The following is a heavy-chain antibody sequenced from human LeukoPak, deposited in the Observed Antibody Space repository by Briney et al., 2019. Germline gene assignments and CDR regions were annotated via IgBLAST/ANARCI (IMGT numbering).Heavy chain of an antibody. D-gene: IGHD3-10*01. J-gene: IGHJ6*03. CDR1: GGSISSYY. CDR2: IYYSGST. V-gene: IGHV4-59*12. CDR3: ARRGGGITMVRGVMGYYYYMDV. Sequence: PSETLSLTCTVSGGSISSYYWSWIRQPPGKGLEWIGYIYYSGSTNYNPSLKSRVTISVDTSKNQFSLKLSSVTAADTAVYYCARRGGGITMVRGVMGYYYYMDVWGKGTTVTISS.